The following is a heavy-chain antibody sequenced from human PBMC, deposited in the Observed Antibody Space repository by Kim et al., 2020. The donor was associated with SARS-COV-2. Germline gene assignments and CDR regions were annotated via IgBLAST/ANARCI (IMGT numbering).Heavy chain of an antibody. D-gene: IGHD4-17*01. V-gene: IGHV4-31*03. Sequence: SETLSLTCTVSGGSISSGGYYWSWIRQHPGKGLEWIGYIYYSGSTYYNPSLKSRVTISVDTSKNQFSLKLSSVTAADTAVYYCARDRATVMSVGYYYYGMDVWGQGTTVTVSS. CDR2: IYYSGST. J-gene: IGHJ6*02. CDR3: ARDRATVMSVGYYYYGMDV. CDR1: GGSISSGGYY.